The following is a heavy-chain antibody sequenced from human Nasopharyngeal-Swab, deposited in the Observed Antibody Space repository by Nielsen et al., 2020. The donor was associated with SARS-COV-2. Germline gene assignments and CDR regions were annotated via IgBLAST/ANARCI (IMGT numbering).Heavy chain of an antibody. J-gene: IGHJ5*02. CDR3: AKGIYSIIENWFDP. CDR2: ISWNSGSI. CDR1: GFTFDDYA. Sequence: GGSLRLSCAASGFTFDDYAMHWVRQAPGKGLEWVSGISWNSGSIGYADSVKGRFTISRDNAKNSLYLQMNSLRAEDTALYYCAKGIYSIIENWFDPWGQGTLVTVSS. D-gene: IGHD1-26*01. V-gene: IGHV3-9*01.